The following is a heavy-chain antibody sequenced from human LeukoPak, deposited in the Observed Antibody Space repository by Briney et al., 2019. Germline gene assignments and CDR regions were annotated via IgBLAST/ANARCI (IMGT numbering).Heavy chain of an antibody. D-gene: IGHD1-26*01. J-gene: IGHJ4*02. V-gene: IGHV4-34*01. Sequence: SETLSLTCAVYGGSLRGYYWIWNRQSPGKGLEWIGETHHGASTDYNPSLKSRVTISADTSKNQFSLKLTSITAADTAVYYCARGKRGNVGTFDYWGQGTLVTVSS. CDR3: ARGKRGNVGTFDY. CDR1: GGSLRGYY. CDR2: THHGAST.